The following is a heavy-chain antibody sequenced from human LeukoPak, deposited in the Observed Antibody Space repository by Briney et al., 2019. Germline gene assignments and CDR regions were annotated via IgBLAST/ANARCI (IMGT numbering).Heavy chain of an antibody. CDR3: ARAPGAFDI. CDR2: INPNSSGI. J-gene: IGHJ3*02. CDR1: GYTFTGYY. Sequence: ASVKVSCKASGYTFTGYYMHWLRQASGQGLEWMGWINPNSSGINYAQKFQGRVTMTRDTSISTAYMELSRLISDDTAVYYCARAPGAFDIWGQGTMVTVSS. V-gene: IGHV1-2*02.